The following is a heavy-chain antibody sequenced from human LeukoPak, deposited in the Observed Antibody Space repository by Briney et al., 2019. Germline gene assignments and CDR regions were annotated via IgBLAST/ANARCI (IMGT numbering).Heavy chain of an antibody. V-gene: IGHV3-30*04. J-gene: IGHJ4*02. D-gene: IGHD3-22*01. CDR2: ISYDGSNK. CDR1: GFTFSSYA. CDR3: ARDANYYDSSGDPPGGYFDY. Sequence: PGGSLRLSCAASGFTFSSYAMHWVRQAPGKGLEWVAVISYDGSNKYSADSVKGRFTISRDNSKNTLYLQMNSLRAEDTAVYYCARDANYYDSSGDPPGGYFDYWGQGTLVTVSS.